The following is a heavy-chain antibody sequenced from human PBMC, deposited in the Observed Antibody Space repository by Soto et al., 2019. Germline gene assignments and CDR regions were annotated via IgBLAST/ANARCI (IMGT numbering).Heavy chain of an antibody. Sequence: SVKVSCKASGGTFSSYAISCVRQAPGQGLEWMGGIIPIFGTANYAQKFQGRVTITADKSTSTAYMELSSLRSEDTAVYYCARGLRCSSTSCASRRGNYYGMDVWGQGTTVTVSS. D-gene: IGHD2-2*01. J-gene: IGHJ6*02. V-gene: IGHV1-69*06. CDR2: IIPIFGTA. CDR1: GGTFSSYA. CDR3: ARGLRCSSTSCASRRGNYYGMDV.